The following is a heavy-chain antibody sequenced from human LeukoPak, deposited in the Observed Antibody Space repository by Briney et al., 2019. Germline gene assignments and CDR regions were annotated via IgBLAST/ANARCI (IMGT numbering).Heavy chain of an antibody. CDR2: ISYDGSNK. Sequence: GGSLRLSCAASGFTFSSYAMHWVRQAPGKGLEWVAVISYDGSNKYYADSVKGRFTISRDNSKNTLYLQMNSLRAEDTAVYYCARVKSSGYGLDDAFDIWGQGTMVTVSS. V-gene: IGHV3-30-3*01. D-gene: IGHD5-12*01. CDR3: ARVKSSGYGLDDAFDI. CDR1: GFTFSSYA. J-gene: IGHJ3*02.